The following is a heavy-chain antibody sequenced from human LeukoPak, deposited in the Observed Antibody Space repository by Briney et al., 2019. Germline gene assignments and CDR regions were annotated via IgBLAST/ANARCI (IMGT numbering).Heavy chain of an antibody. D-gene: IGHD3-22*01. CDR2: IYPGDSDT. CDR1: GYSFTSYW. V-gene: IGHV5-51*01. Sequence: GESLKISCKGSGYSFTSYWIGWVRQMPGKGLEGMGIIYPGDSDTRYSPSFQGQVTISADKSISTAYLQWSSLKASDTAMYYCARHVGGYYYDSSGYEWGQGTLVTVSS. CDR3: ARHVGGYYYDSSGYE. J-gene: IGHJ4*02.